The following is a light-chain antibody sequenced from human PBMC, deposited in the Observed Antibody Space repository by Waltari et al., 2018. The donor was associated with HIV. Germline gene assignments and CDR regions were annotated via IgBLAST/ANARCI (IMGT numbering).Light chain of an antibody. CDR2: GAS. Sequence: EIVLTQSPGTLSLSPGERATLSCRASQSVSSSYLAWYQQKPGQAPRLLIYGASSRATGIPDGFSGSGSGTDFTLTISRLEPEDFAVYYCQQYGSSIGYTFGQGTKLEIK. CDR3: QQYGSSIGYT. V-gene: IGKV3-20*01. CDR1: QSVSSSY. J-gene: IGKJ2*01.